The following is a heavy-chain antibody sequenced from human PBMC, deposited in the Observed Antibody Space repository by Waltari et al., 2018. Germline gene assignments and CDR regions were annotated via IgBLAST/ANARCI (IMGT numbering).Heavy chain of an antibody. J-gene: IGHJ3*02. V-gene: IGHV3-30*02. CDR2: VRYDGSNK. CDR3: AKGENHNSLGAFDI. Sequence: QVQLVESGGGVVQPGGSLRLSCAASGFTFSSYGMHWVRTAPGEGVDCVSFVRYDGSNKYYADSVKGRFTISRDNSKNTLYLQMNSLRAEDTAVYYCAKGENHNSLGAFDIWGQGTMVTVSS. CDR1: GFTFSSYG. D-gene: IGHD1-20*01.